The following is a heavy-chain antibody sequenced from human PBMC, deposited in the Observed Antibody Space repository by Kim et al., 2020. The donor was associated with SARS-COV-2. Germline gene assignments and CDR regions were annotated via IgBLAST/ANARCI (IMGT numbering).Heavy chain of an antibody. CDR2: IRSKAYGGTT. CDR1: GFTFGDYA. V-gene: IGHV3-49*03. CDR3: TSSGVAAAGTGVGFDY. Sequence: GGSLRLSCTASGFTFGDYAMSWFRQAPGKGLEWVGFIRSKAYGGTTEYAASVKGRFTISRDDSKSIAYLQMNSLKTEDTAVYYCTSSGVAAAGTGVGFDYWGQGTLVTVSS. D-gene: IGHD6-13*01. J-gene: IGHJ4*02.